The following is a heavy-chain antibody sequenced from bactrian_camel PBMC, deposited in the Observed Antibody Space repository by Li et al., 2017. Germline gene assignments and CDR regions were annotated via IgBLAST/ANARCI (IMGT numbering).Heavy chain of an antibody. J-gene: IGHJ4*01. D-gene: IGHD5*01. CDR1: ADALMY. Sequence: HVQLVESGGGSVRAGGSLKLSCSASADALMYMAWFRQAPGKEREGVAATVTAGGSIDYADSVKGRFTISQDNAKNTLSLVMTNLQPEDTGTYYCAASGYCWGTTWANPSRYELWGRGTQVTVS. CDR3: AASGYCWGTTWANPSRYEL. V-gene: IGHV3S54*01. CDR2: TVTAGGSI.